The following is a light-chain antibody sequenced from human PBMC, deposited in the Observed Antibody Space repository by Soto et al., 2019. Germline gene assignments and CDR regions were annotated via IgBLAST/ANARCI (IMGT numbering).Light chain of an antibody. Sequence: EIIWTQSPDTLSFSPGERATLSFRGSQTVSSNYLAWCQQRPGQAPRLLIHGASTRATGIPDRFSGSGSGTDFTLTISRLEPEDSAVYFCHQYAYSPRTFGQGTKVDI. J-gene: IGKJ1*01. CDR1: QTVSSNY. V-gene: IGKV3-20*01. CDR3: HQYAYSPRT. CDR2: GAS.